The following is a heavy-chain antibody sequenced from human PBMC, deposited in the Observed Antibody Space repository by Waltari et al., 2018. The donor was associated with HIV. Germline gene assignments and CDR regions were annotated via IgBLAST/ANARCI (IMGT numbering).Heavy chain of an antibody. CDR2: IYYDGNNK. V-gene: IGHV3-30*02. D-gene: IGHD6-13*01. J-gene: IGHJ6*02. CDR1: GLPCSNNL. CDR3: ARGGLAISPAGTRLYTGMDV. Sequence: QVPLLESGAGVVQPGGSHKSASDASGLPCSNNLMPRVRQCPGKGLEWVTFIYYDGNNKNYADSVKGRFTISRDNSKKTVYLQMNSLRHEDTALYYCARGGLAISPAGTRLYTGMDVWGQGTTVTVSS.